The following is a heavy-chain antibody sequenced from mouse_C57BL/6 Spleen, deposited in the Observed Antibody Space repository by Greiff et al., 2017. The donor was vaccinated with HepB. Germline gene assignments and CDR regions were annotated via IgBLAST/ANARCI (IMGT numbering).Heavy chain of an antibody. D-gene: IGHD2-10*02. J-gene: IGHJ4*01. CDR3: ARRGYGYDAMDY. CDR2: IYPGDGDT. V-gene: IGHV1-82*01. CDR1: GYAFSSSW. Sequence: VQLQESGPELVKPGASVKISCKASGYAFSSSWMNWVKQRPGKGLEWIGRIYPGDGDTNYNGKFKGKATLTADKSSSTAYMQLSSLTSEDSAVYFWARRGYGYDAMDYWGQGTSVTVSS.